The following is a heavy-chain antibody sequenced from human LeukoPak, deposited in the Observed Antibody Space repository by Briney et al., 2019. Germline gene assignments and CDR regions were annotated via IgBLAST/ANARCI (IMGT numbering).Heavy chain of an antibody. CDR2: INWNGGST. CDR3: ARGYYDSSGPHDAFDI. CDR1: GFTFDDYG. J-gene: IGHJ3*02. Sequence: GGSLRLSCAASGFTFDDYGMSWVRQAPGKGLEWVSGINWNGGSTGYADSVKGRFTISRDNAKNSLYLQMNSLRAEDTALYYCARGYYDSSGPHDAFDIWGQGTMVTVSS. D-gene: IGHD3-22*01. V-gene: IGHV3-20*04.